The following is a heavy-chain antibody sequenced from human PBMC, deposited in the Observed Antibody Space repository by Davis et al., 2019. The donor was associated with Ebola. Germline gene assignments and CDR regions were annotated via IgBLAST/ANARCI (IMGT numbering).Heavy chain of an antibody. D-gene: IGHD3-22*01. CDR1: GYTFTSYY. J-gene: IGHJ4*02. V-gene: IGHV1-46*03. CDR3: ARDIENYDSSGYYHGVDY. Sequence: PSVKVSCKASGYTFTSYYMHWVRQAPGQWLEWMGIINPSGGSTSYAQKFQGRVTMTRDTSTSTVYMELSSLRSEDTAVYYCARDIENYDSSGYYHGVDYWGQGTLVTVSS. CDR2: INPSGGST.